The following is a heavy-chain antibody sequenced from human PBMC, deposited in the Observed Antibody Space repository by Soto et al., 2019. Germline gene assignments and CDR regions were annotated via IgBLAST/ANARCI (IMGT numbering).Heavy chain of an antibody. CDR3: ARDSGDNGYYYYGMDV. V-gene: IGHV1-46*01. CDR1: GYTFTSYY. D-gene: IGHD2-21*02. CDR2: INPSGGST. J-gene: IGHJ6*02. Sequence: QVQLVQSGAEVKKPGASVKVSCKASGYTFTSYYMHWVRQAPGQGLEWMGIINPSGGSTSYAQKFQGRVTMNRDTSTSTVYMELSSLRSEATAVYYCARDSGDNGYYYYGMDVWGQGTTVTVSS.